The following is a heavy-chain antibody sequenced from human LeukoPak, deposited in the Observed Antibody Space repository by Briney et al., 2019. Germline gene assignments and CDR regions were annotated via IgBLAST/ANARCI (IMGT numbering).Heavy chain of an antibody. CDR3: ARHTSPYDSSGYYYGLDY. Sequence: SETLSLTCAVSGYSISSGYYWGWIRQPPGKGLEWIGSIYHSGSTYYNPSLKSRVTISVDTSKNQFSLKLSSVTAADTAVYYRARHTSPYDSSGYYYGLDYWGQGTLVTVSS. V-gene: IGHV4-38-2*01. J-gene: IGHJ4*02. D-gene: IGHD3-22*01. CDR1: GYSISSGYY. CDR2: IYHSGST.